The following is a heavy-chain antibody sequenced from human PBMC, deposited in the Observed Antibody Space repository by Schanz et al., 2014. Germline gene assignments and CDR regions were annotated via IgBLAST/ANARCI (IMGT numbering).Heavy chain of an antibody. CDR2: ISGSGAST. V-gene: IGHV3-23*01. CDR1: GFTFSSYA. D-gene: IGHD6-13*01. CDR3: ARGLIAAAGGAFDY. Sequence: EVQLLESGGGLVQPGGSLRLSCAASGFTFSSYAMSWVRQAPGKGLEWVSGISGSGASTYYADSVKGRFTISRDNSRDTVYLQMNSRRAGDAAVYYCARGLIAAAGGAFDYWGQGTLVAVSA. J-gene: IGHJ4*02.